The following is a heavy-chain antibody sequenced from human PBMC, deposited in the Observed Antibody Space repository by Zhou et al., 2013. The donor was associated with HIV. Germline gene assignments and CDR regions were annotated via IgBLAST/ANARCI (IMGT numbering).Heavy chain of an antibody. V-gene: IGHV1-69*05. CDR3: ARDRDWGFPRWFDP. CDR2: IVPIFGPA. D-gene: IGHD7-27*01. CDR1: GGNFRTSG. J-gene: IGHJ5*02. Sequence: QVQLLQSGAEVKKPGSSVKVSCKASGGNFRTSGITWVRQAPGQGLEWVGGIVPIFGPAHYPQKFQGRVTLTRDTSISTAYMELSSLRFDDTAVYYCARDRDWGFPRWFDPWGQGTLVTVSS.